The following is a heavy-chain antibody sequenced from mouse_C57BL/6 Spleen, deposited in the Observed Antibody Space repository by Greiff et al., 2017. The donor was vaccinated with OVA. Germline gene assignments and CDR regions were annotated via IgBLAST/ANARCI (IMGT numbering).Heavy chain of an antibody. Sequence: VQLQQSGPVLARPGASVKMSCKPSGYKFTSYWMHWVKQRPGQGLEWIGAIYPGNSDTSYNQKFKGKAKLTAVTSASTAYMELSSLTNEDSAVYYCTRKEDDFWYFDVWGTGTTVTVSS. CDR2: IYPGNSDT. CDR1: GYKFTSYW. V-gene: IGHV1-5*01. J-gene: IGHJ1*03. CDR3: TRKEDDFWYFDV. D-gene: IGHD2-4*01.